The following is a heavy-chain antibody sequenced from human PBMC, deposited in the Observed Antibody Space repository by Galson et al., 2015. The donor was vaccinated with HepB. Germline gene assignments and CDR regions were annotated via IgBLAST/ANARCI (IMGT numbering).Heavy chain of an antibody. CDR1: GFTFSSYW. J-gene: IGHJ4*02. CDR2: INSDGSST. D-gene: IGHD1-26*01. CDR3: ARTPLGATYYFDY. V-gene: IGHV3-74*01. Sequence: SLRLSCAASGFTFSSYWMHWVRQAPGKGLVWVSRINSDGSSTSYADSVKGRFTISRDNAKNTLYLQMNSLRAEDTAVYYCARTPLGATYYFDYWGQGTLVTVSS.